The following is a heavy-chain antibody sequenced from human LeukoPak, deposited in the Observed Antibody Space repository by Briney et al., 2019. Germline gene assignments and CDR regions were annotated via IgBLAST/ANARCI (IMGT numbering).Heavy chain of an antibody. J-gene: IGHJ4*02. V-gene: IGHV5-51*01. CDR2: IYPGDSDT. Sequence: PGESLKISCKGSGYSFTNDWIGWVRQMPGKGLEWMGIIYPGDSDTKYSPSFQGQVTISADKSISTAYLQWSSLKASDTAMYYCATLRSGYYYDYFDYWGQGTLVTVSS. CDR3: ATLRSGYYYDYFDY. D-gene: IGHD3-22*01. CDR1: GYSFTNDW.